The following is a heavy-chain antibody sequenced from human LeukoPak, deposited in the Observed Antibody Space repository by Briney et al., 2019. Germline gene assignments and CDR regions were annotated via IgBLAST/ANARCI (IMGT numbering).Heavy chain of an antibody. V-gene: IGHV3-15*01. CDR3: TADFGTTDFDY. D-gene: IGHD1-1*01. CDR2: IKSKTDGGTT. CDR1: GFTVGNAW. J-gene: IGHJ4*02. Sequence: GGSLRLSCAASGFTVGNAWMSWVRQAPGKGLEWVGRIKSKTDGGTTDFATPVKGRFTISRDDSKNTLYLQMNSLKTEDTAVYFCTADFGTTDFDYWGQGTLVTVSS.